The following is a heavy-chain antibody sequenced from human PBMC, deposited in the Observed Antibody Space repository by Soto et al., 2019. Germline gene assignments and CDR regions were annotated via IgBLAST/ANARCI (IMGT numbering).Heavy chain of an antibody. CDR1: GGTFSSYA. Sequence: QVQLVQSGAEVKKPGSSVKVSCKASGGTFSSYAISWVRQAPGQGLEWMGGIIPIFGTANYAQKFQGSVTITADESTSTAYMELSSLRSEDTAVYYCATTDIVVVPAAILGYYYYGMDVWGQGTTVTVSS. V-gene: IGHV1-69*01. D-gene: IGHD2-2*02. CDR2: IIPIFGTA. J-gene: IGHJ6*02. CDR3: ATTDIVVVPAAILGYYYYGMDV.